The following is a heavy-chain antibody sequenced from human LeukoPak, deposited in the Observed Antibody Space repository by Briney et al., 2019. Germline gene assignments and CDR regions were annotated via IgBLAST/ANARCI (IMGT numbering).Heavy chain of an antibody. CDR3: TTAMASNWNRVFDY. D-gene: IGHD1-20*01. J-gene: IGHJ4*02. CDR2: ISSSSSYI. V-gene: IGHV3-21*03. Sequence: GGSLRLSCAASGFTFSSYSMNWVRQAPGKGLEWVSSISSSSSYIYYADSAKGRFTISRDNAKNSLYLQMNSLKTEDTAVYYCTTAMASNWNRVFDYWGQGTLVTVSS. CDR1: GFTFSSYS.